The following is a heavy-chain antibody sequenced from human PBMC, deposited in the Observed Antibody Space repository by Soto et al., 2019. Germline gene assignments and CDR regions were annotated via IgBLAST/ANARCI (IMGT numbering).Heavy chain of an antibody. CDR3: ARVTAVVSFDY. CDR2: ITCSGGST. D-gene: IGHD3-22*01. J-gene: IGHJ4*02. Sequence: GGSLRLSCAASGFTFSSYAMSWVRQAPGKGLEWVAAITCSGGSTYYADSVKGRFTISRDNSKNTLYLQMNSLRAEDTAVYYCARVTAVVSFDYWGQGTLVTVSS. V-gene: IGHV3-23*01. CDR1: GFTFSSYA.